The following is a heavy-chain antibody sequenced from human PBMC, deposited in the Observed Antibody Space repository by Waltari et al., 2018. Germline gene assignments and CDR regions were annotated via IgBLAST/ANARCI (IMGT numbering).Heavy chain of an antibody. CDR1: GFTFSSYA. V-gene: IGHV3-23*03. Sequence: EVQLLESGGGLVQPGGSLRLSCAASGFTFSSYAMSWVRQAPGKGLGWVSVIYSGGSTYYADSVKSRFTISRDNSKNTLYLQMNSLRAEDTAVYYCARVALFSGTGMDVWGQGTTVTVSS. CDR2: IYSGGST. CDR3: ARVALFSGTGMDV. D-gene: IGHD3-9*01. J-gene: IGHJ6*02.